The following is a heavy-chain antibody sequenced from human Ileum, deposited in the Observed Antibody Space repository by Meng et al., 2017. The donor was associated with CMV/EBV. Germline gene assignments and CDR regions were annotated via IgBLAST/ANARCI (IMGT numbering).Heavy chain of an antibody. J-gene: IGHJ4*02. Sequence: VGCIRQPPGEALEWLALIYWDDDKRYSPSLRSRLTITKDTSKNQVVLTMTNVDPADTATYYCAHSPGTYYYNSGGYYSFGYFDYWGQGALVTVSS. V-gene: IGHV2-5*02. D-gene: IGHD3-22*01. CDR2: IYWDDDK. CDR3: AHSPGTYYYNSGGYYSFGYFDY.